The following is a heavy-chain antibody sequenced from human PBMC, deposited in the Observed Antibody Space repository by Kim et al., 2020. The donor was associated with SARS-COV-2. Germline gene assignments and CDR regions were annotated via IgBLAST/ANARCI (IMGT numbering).Heavy chain of an antibody. V-gene: IGHV3-43*01. D-gene: IGHD5-18*01. CDR3: AKDIQRLGVFDY. J-gene: IGHJ4*02. Sequence: YYADSVKGRFTISRDNSKNSLYLQMNSLRTEDTALYYCAKDIQRLGVFDYWGQGTLVTVSS.